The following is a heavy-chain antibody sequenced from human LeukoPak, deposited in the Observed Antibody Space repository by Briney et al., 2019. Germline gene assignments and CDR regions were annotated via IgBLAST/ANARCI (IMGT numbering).Heavy chain of an antibody. J-gene: IGHJ4*02. CDR1: GGSISSYY. Sequence: SETPSLTCTVSGGSISSYYWSWIRQPAGKGLEWIGRIYTSGSTNYNPSLKSRVTMSVDTSKNQFSLQLNSVTPEDTAVYYCARETYDYGDYAVDYWGQGTLVTVSS. CDR3: ARETYDYGDYAVDY. CDR2: IYTSGST. D-gene: IGHD4-17*01. V-gene: IGHV4-4*07.